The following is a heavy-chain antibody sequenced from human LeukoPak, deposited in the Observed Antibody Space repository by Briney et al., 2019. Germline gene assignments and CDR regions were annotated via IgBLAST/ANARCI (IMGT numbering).Heavy chain of an antibody. CDR3: AKAGGYSGRYYGDY. CDR2: ISSSGSTI. CDR1: GFTFSSYE. J-gene: IGHJ4*02. V-gene: IGHV3-48*03. D-gene: IGHD1-26*01. Sequence: GGSLRLSCAASGFTFSSYEMNWVRQAPGKGLEWVSYISSSGSTIYYADSVKGRFTISRDNSKNTLYLQMNSLRAEDTAVYFCAKAGGYSGRYYGDYWGQGTLVTVSS.